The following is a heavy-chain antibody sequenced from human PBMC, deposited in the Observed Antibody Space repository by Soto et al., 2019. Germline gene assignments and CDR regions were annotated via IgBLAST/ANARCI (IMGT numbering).Heavy chain of an antibody. D-gene: IGHD2-15*01. J-gene: IGHJ4*02. Sequence: PSETLSLTCTVSGGSISSVGYYWSWIRQHPGKGLEWIGYIYYSGSTYYNPSLKSRVTISVDTSKNQFSLKLSSVTAADTAVYYCARGHGGNPIYRYYFDYWGQGTLVTVSS. CDR2: IYYSGST. CDR3: ARGHGGNPIYRYYFDY. V-gene: IGHV4-31*03. CDR1: GGSISSVGYY.